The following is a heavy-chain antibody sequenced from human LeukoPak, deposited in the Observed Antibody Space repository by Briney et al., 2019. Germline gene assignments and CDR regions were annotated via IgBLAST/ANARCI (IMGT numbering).Heavy chain of an antibody. Sequence: SETLSLTCTVSGGSISSSSYYWGWIRQPPGKGLEWIGSIYYSGSTYYNPSLKSRVTISVDTSKNQFSLKLSSVTAADTAVYYCARDFAWAAAGTGYWGQGTLVTVSS. D-gene: IGHD6-13*01. CDR3: ARDFAWAAAGTGY. CDR2: IYYSGST. V-gene: IGHV4-39*07. J-gene: IGHJ4*02. CDR1: GGSISSSSYY.